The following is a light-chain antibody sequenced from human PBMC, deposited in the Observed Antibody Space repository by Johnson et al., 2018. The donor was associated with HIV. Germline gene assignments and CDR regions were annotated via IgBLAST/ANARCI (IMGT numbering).Light chain of an antibody. CDR1: SSNIGTYY. CDR3: GTWDSSLSAGPYV. Sequence: QSVLTQPPSVSAAPGQKVTISCSGSSSNIGTYYVSWYQHLPGTAPKLLIYENNKRPSGIPDRFSGSKSGTSATLGITGLQTGDEADYYCGTWDSSLSAGPYVFGTGTKVTVL. CDR2: ENN. J-gene: IGLJ1*01. V-gene: IGLV1-51*02.